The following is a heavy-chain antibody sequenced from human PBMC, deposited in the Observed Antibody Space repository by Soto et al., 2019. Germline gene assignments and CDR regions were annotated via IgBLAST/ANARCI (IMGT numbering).Heavy chain of an antibody. J-gene: IGHJ4*01. CDR2: IKWDASEK. Sequence: EVQLEESGGGLVQPGGSLRLSCAASGFTFGSYWMSWVRHAPGKGPEWVATIKWDASEKKYVDSVKGRFTTSRDNAKTEQDLQMDSLRAEDTAVYSCARDSGYGSRASVNHYLDYWGQGTLVTVSA. V-gene: IGHV3-7*01. CDR1: GFTFGSYW. CDR3: ARDSGYGSRASVNHYLDY. D-gene: IGHD3-10*01.